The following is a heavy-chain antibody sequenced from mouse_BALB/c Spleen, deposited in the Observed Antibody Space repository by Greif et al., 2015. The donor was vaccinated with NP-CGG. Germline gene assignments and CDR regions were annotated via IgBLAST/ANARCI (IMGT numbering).Heavy chain of an antibody. CDR2: IDPANGNT. CDR3: APYYYGSSVFAY. V-gene: IGHV14-3*02. D-gene: IGHD1-1*01. Sequence: VQLQQPGAELVKPGASVKLSCTASGFNIKDTYVHWVKQRPEQGLEWIGRIDPANGNTKYDPKFQGKATITADTSSNTAYLQLSSLTSEDTAVYYCAPYYYGSSVFAYWGQGTLVTVSA. J-gene: IGHJ3*01. CDR1: GFNIKDTY.